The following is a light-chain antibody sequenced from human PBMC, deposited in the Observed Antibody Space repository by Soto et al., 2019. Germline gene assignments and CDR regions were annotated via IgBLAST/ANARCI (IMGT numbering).Light chain of an antibody. Sequence: DIVVIQSPDSLAVSLGERATINCKSSQSLLFSSNTKNYLAWYQQKPGQPPKLLIYWASTRESGVPDRFSGSGSRTDFTLSISSLQDEDVAVYYCQQDYSSPPGLTFGGGTKVEIK. V-gene: IGKV4-1*01. CDR1: QSLLFSSNTKNY. CDR2: WAS. J-gene: IGKJ4*01. CDR3: QQDYSSPPGLT.